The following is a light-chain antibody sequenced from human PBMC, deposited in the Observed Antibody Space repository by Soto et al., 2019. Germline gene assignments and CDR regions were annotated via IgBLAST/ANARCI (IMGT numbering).Light chain of an antibody. Sequence: DIQMTQSPSTLPASLGDRVTITCPASQSITFYLNWYQQSPGKAPRLLIYAASRLQSGVPSRFSGGGSGTDFTLTINSLQTEDSETYYCQQSHKIPSTFGQGTKVDIK. J-gene: IGKJ1*01. CDR1: QSITFY. CDR3: QQSHKIPST. CDR2: AAS. V-gene: IGKV1-39*01.